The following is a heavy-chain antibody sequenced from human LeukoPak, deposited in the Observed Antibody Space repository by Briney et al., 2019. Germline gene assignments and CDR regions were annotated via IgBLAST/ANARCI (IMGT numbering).Heavy chain of an antibody. CDR2: VYHTGST. Sequence: PSETLSLTCTVSGGSINNYFWSWIRQPPGKGLEWIGYVYHTGSTNYNPSLKSQFTISIETSRNQFSLNLTSVTAADTAMYYCARGRRDGSYYFDYWGQGTSVTVSS. CDR1: GGSINNYF. V-gene: IGHV4-59*01. CDR3: ARGRRDGSYYFDY. J-gene: IGHJ4*02.